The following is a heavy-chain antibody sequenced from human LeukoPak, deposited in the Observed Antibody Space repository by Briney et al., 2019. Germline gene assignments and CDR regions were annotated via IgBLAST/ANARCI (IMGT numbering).Heavy chain of an antibody. Sequence: PGGALRHSCAASGFTFSSYAMHWVRQAPGKGLEWVAVISYDGSNKYYADSVKGRFTISRDNSKNTLYLQMNGLRAEDTAVYYCARGRSSSFDYWGQGTLVTVSS. J-gene: IGHJ4*02. CDR1: GFTFSSYA. CDR2: ISYDGSNK. CDR3: ARGRSSSFDY. D-gene: IGHD5-24*01. V-gene: IGHV3-30*04.